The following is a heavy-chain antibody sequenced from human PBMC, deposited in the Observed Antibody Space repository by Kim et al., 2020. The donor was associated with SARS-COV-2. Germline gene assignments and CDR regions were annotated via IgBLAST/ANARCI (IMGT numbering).Heavy chain of an antibody. V-gene: IGHV3-11*06. D-gene: IGHD3-9*01. CDR1: GFTFSDYY. J-gene: IGHJ4*02. Sequence: GGSLRLSCAASGFTFSDYYMSWIRQAPGKGLEWVSYISSSSSYTNYADSVKGRFTISRDNAKNSLYLQMNSLRAEDTAVYYCAGGGVLRYFDWLFFTYWGQGTLVTVSS. CDR2: ISSSSSYT. CDR3: AGGGVLRYFDWLFFTY.